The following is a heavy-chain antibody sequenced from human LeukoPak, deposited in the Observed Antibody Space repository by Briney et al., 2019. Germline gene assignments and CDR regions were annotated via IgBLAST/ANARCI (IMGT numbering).Heavy chain of an antibody. Sequence: SETLSLTCTVSGGSISSYYWSWIRQPPGKGLEWIGYIYYSGSTNYNPSLKSRVTISVDTSKNQFSLKLSSVAPADTAVYYCARGPDSSGYYDPFEYWGRGTLVTVSS. CDR3: ARGPDSSGYYDPFEY. J-gene: IGHJ4*02. CDR1: GGSISSYY. CDR2: IYYSGST. V-gene: IGHV4-59*01. D-gene: IGHD3-22*01.